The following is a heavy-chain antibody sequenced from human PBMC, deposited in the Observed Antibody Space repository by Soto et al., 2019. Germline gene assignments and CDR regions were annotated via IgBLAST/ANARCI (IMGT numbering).Heavy chain of an antibody. CDR2: INTYNGNT. CDR1: GYTLTSYG. D-gene: IGHD3-22*01. J-gene: IGHJ4*02. Sequence: QVQLVQSGAEVKKPGASVKVSCKASGYTLTSYGISWVRQAPGQGLEWMGWINTYNGNTNYAQKLQGRVTMTTDTSTSTAYMELRSLRSDDTAVYYCAREPPNYYEMPLDYWGQGTLVTVSS. CDR3: AREPPNYYEMPLDY. V-gene: IGHV1-18*01.